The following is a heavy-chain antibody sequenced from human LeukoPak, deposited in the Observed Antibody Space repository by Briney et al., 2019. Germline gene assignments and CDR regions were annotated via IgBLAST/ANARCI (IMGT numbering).Heavy chain of an antibody. CDR3: ARARRMDTFDY. J-gene: IGHJ4*02. Sequence: PSETLSLTCTVSGGSISSYYWSWIRQPAGKGLEWIGRIYTSGSTNYTPSLKSRVTISIDTSKNYFSLKLSSVTAADTAVYCARARRMDTFDYWGQGTLLTVSS. D-gene: IGHD3/OR15-3a*01. V-gene: IGHV4-4*07. CDR2: IYTSGST. CDR1: GGSISSYY.